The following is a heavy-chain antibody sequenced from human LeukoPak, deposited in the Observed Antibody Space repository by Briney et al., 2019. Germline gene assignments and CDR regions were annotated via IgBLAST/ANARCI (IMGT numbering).Heavy chain of an antibody. D-gene: IGHD2-21*02. Sequence: SETLSLTCSVSGGSISGYYWSWIRQPQGKGLEWIGYIYYSGSTNYNPSLKSRVTISVDTSKNRFSLKLSSVTAADTAVYYCARKSGVTPFDYWGQGTLVTVSS. CDR3: ARKSGVTPFDY. J-gene: IGHJ4*02. CDR2: IYYSGST. CDR1: GGSISGYY. V-gene: IGHV4-59*01.